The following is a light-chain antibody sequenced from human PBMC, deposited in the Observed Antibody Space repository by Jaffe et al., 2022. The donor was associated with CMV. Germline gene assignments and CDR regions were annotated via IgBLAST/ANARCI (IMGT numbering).Light chain of an antibody. CDR1: QSVSSY. V-gene: IGKV3-11*01. CDR2: DAS. Sequence: EIVLTQSPATLSLSPGERATLSCRASQSVSSYLAWYQQEPGQAPRLLIYDASNRAPGIPARFSGSGSGTDFTLTISSLEPEDFAVYYCQERTNWPLYTFGQGTKLESK. J-gene: IGKJ2*01. CDR3: QERTNWPLYT.